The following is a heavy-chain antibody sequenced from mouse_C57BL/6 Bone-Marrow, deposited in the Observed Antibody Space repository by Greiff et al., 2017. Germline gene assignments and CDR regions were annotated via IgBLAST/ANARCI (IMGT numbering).Heavy chain of an antibody. J-gene: IGHJ2*01. V-gene: IGHV1-53*01. D-gene: IGHD1-1*01. CDR2: INPSNGGT. CDR3: ARGILRYYFDY. CDR1: GYTFTSYW. Sequence: QVQLQQPGTELVKPGASVKLSCKASGYTFTSYWLHWVKQRPGPGLEWIGNINPSNGGTNYNEKFKSKATLTVDKSSSTAYMQLSSLTSEDAAVYYCARGILRYYFDYWGQGTTRTVSS.